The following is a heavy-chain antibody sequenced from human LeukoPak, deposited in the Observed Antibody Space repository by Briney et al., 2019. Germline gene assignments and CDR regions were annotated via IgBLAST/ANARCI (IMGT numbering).Heavy chain of an antibody. J-gene: IGHJ3*02. D-gene: IGHD1-26*01. V-gene: IGHV3-23*01. CDR1: GFTFSSYA. Sequence: PGGSLRLSCAASGFTFSSYAMSWVRQAPGKGLEWVSGISGSDGSTFYADSVKGRFTISRDNSKSTLYLQMNSLRAEDTAVYYCARGGSYLSAFDIWGQGTMVTVSS. CDR2: ISGSDGST. CDR3: ARGGSYLSAFDI.